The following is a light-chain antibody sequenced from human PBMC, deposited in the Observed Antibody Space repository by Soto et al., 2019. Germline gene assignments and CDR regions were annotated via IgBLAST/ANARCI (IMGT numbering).Light chain of an antibody. J-gene: IGKJ1*01. CDR1: QSISSY. V-gene: IGKV1-39*01. Sequence: DIQMTQSPSSLSASVGDRVTITCRASQSISSYLNWFKQKPGKAPKLLISAASNLQSGVPSRFSGSGSGTDFTLTISSLQPEDFAIYYCQQSNGTAWTFRQGTKV. CDR3: QQSNGTAWT. CDR2: AAS.